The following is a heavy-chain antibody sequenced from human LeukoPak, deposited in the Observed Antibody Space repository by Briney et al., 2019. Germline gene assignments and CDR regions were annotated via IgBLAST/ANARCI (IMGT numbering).Heavy chain of an antibody. CDR1: GITLSNYG. CDR2: ISDSGGRT. CDR3: ARDLTGEGDY. D-gene: IGHD7-27*01. J-gene: IGHJ4*02. V-gene: IGHV3-23*01. Sequence: SGGSLRLSCAVSGITLSNYGMSWVRQAPGKGLEWVAGISDSGGRTNYADSVKGRFTISRDSPKNTLYLHMNSLRADDSAVYYCARDLTGEGDYWGQGTLVTVSS.